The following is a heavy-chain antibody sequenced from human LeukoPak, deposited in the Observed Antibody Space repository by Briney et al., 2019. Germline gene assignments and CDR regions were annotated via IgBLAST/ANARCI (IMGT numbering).Heavy chain of an antibody. CDR2: IRTTAEGAKYA. V-gene: IGHV3-48*02. J-gene: IGHJ4*02. D-gene: IGHD3-9*01. Sequence: GGSLRLSCATSGFSFTDYPMNWVRQAPGKGLEWISNIRTTAEGAKYAYYADTVKGRVTISRDDGKNTLYLHMNSLRDDDTAVYYCATDQRYAFDYWGQGILVTVSS. CDR1: GFSFTDYP. CDR3: ATDQRYAFDY.